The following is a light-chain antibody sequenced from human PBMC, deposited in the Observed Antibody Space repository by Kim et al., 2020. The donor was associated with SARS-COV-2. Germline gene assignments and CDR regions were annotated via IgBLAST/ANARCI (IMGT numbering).Light chain of an antibody. Sequence: SPGDRATLSCRASQSVSSNLAWYQQKPGQAPRLLIYGASTRATGIPARFSGSGSGTEFTLTISSLQSEDFAVYHCQQYNNWPPWTFGQGTKVDIK. J-gene: IGKJ1*01. V-gene: IGKV3-15*01. CDR2: GAS. CDR1: QSVSSN. CDR3: QQYNNWPPWT.